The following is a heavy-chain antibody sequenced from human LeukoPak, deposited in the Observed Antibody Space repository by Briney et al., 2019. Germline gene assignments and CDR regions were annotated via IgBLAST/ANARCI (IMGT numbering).Heavy chain of an antibody. CDR1: GFTFSSYS. V-gene: IGHV3-21*01. D-gene: IGHD2-15*01. J-gene: IGHJ4*02. CDR3: AGVGCSGGTCYDY. CDR2: ISSGSNYI. Sequence: GGSLRLSCAASGFTFSSYSMYWVRQAPGKGLEWVSFISSGSNYIYYIDSVKGRFTISRDNAKNSLYLQMNSLRVEDTAIYYCAGVGCSGGTCYDYWGQGTLVTVSS.